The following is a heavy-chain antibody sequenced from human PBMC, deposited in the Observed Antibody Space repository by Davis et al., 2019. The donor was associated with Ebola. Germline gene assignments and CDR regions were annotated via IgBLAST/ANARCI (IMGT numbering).Heavy chain of an antibody. D-gene: IGHD2-2*01. Sequence: GESLKISCAASGFSFSNYGMHWVRQAPGKGLEWVAGLWFDGSHKHYVDSVKGRFTISRDNSKNTLYLQMNSLRAEDTAVYYCARAVGDIVLVPAASVVAVAPTPVDYWGQGTLVTVSS. V-gene: IGHV3-33*08. J-gene: IGHJ4*02. CDR1: GFSFSNYG. CDR2: LWFDGSHK. CDR3: ARAVGDIVLVPAASVVAVAPTPVDY.